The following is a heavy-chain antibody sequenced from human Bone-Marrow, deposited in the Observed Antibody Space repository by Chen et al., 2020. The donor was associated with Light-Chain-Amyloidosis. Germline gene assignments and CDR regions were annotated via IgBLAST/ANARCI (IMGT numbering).Heavy chain of an antibody. Sequence: EVQLVVSGGGLVQPGGSLRLSCSAFGVNCSTHWMSWVRQAPGKGLEWVANIKQDGSEKYFVDSVRGRFIISRDNTKTSLYLQMTSLRAEDTAVYYCARWEYNSGWYWLDSWGQGTLVTVSS. J-gene: IGHJ5*01. CDR3: ARWEYNSGWYWLDS. D-gene: IGHD6-19*01. V-gene: IGHV3-7*01. CDR1: GVNCSTHW. CDR2: IKQDGSEK.